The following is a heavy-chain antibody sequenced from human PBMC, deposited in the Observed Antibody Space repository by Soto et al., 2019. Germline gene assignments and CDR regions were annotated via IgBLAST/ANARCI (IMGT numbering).Heavy chain of an antibody. V-gene: IGHV3-30*18. D-gene: IGHD3-10*01. Sequence: GGSLRLSCAASGFTFSSYGMHWVRQAPGKGLEWVAVISYDGSNKYYADSVKGRFTISRDNSKNTLYLQMNSLRAEDTAVYYCAKEVYYGRSMDVWGKGTTVTVSS. J-gene: IGHJ6*03. CDR2: ISYDGSNK. CDR3: AKEVYYGRSMDV. CDR1: GFTFSSYG.